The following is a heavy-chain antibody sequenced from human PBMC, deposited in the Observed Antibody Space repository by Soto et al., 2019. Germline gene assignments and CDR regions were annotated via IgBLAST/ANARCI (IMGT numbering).Heavy chain of an antibody. CDR2: IYWDGDK. V-gene: IGHV2-5*02. J-gene: IGHJ4*02. Sequence: QITLKESGPTLVKPTQTLTLTCTFSGFSLSTTGVGVGWIRQPPGKALEWLAFIYWDGDKRYNPSLKSRLTXXXXXXXXXXXXXXXXXXXXXXXXXXXXXXXXXXXXGYLLYWGQGTLVTVSS. CDR3: XXXXXXXXXGYLLY. CDR1: GFSLSTTGVG. D-gene: IGHD5-18*01.